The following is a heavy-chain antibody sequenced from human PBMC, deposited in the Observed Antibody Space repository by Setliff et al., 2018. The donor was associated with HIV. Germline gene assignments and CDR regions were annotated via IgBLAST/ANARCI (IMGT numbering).Heavy chain of an antibody. V-gene: IGHV4-38-2*02. D-gene: IGHD3-10*01. CDR1: GFSISTGHY. CDR3: ARQPPLSALQVWFGDY. Sequence: SETLSLTCTVSGFSISTGHYWGWVRQSPGKGLEWIGSVYHSGSTYYAASLKSRVTISVDTSKNQFSLKLTSVTAADTAVYYCARQPPLSALQVWFGDYWGQGILVTVS. CDR2: VYHSGST. J-gene: IGHJ4*02.